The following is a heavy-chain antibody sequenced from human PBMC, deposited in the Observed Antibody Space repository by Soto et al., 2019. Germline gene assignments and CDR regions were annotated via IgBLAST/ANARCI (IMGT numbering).Heavy chain of an antibody. CDR2: IYPGDSDT. CDR3: ARGGGPPGDDNRMDV. CDR1: GYSFTSYW. J-gene: IGHJ6*02. D-gene: IGHD2-15*01. Sequence: GESLKISFKGSGYSFTSYWIGWVRQMPGKGLEWMGIIYPGDSDTRYSPSFQGQVTISADKSISTAYLQWSSLKASDTAMSYCARGGGPPGDDNRMDVWGQGTSVPVAS. V-gene: IGHV5-51*01.